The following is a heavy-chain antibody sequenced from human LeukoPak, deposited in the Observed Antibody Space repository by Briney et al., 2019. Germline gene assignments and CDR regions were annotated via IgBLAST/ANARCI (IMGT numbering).Heavy chain of an antibody. Sequence: PSETLSLTCAVYGGSFSGYYWSWIRQPPGKGLEWIGEINHSGSTNYNPSLKSRVTISVDTSKNQFSLKLSSVTAADTAVYYCARVSLTGDLEDSFDYWGQGTLVTVSS. CDR2: INHSGST. D-gene: IGHD7-27*01. CDR3: ARVSLTGDLEDSFDY. J-gene: IGHJ4*02. V-gene: IGHV4-34*01. CDR1: GGSFSGYY.